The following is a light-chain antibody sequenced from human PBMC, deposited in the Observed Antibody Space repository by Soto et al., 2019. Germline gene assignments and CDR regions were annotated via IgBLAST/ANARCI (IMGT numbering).Light chain of an antibody. CDR3: LQDHNYPWT. J-gene: IGKJ1*01. CDR1: QDIGND. CDR2: AAS. Sequence: QMTQSPSSLSVSIIDRVTITCRASQDIGNDLGWYQQRPGEAPKLLLYAASTLRSGVPSRFSGSGSGTHFALTINSLQPEDSATYFCLQDHNYPWTFGQGTKVDIK. V-gene: IGKV1-6*02.